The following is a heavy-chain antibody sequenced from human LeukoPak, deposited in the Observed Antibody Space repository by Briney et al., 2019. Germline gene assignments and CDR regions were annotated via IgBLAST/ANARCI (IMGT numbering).Heavy chain of an antibody. D-gene: IGHD2-15*01. CDR3: AKEGYCSGGNCYNVWFDP. V-gene: IGHV3-23*01. CDR2: ITGSGGST. CDR1: GFTFSNYA. Sequence: GGSLRLSCAASGFTFSNYAMSWVRQAPGKGPEWVSTITGSGGSTYYADSVKGRFTISGDNSKNTLYLQMNSLRADDTAVYYCAKEGYCSGGNCYNVWFDPWGQGTLVTVSS. J-gene: IGHJ5*02.